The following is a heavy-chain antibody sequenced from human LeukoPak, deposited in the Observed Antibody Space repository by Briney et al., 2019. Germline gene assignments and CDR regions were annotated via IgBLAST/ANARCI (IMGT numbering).Heavy chain of an antibody. CDR1: GGSISYYY. V-gene: IGHV4-59*01. J-gene: IGHJ6*02. CDR2: VYYGGTT. Sequence: PSETLSLTCTVSGGSISYYYWSWIRQSPGKGLEWIGYVYYGGTTNYDPSPKSRVTISVDTSKNQFSLQLRSVTAADTAVYYCAREDPQTRVPEGMDVWGQGTTVTVSS. CDR3: AREDPQTRVPEGMDV. D-gene: IGHD4/OR15-4a*01.